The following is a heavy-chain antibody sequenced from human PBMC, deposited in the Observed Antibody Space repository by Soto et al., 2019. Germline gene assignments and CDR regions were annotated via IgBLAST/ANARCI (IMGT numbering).Heavy chain of an antibody. V-gene: IGHV3-23*01. Sequence: EVQLLQSGGGLVQPGGSLTLSCGVSGFPFAPSTMSWVRQAPGKGLEWVSTISVSVGSTSSADSVQGRFTVSSDISDNTLFLRMTSLTADDAAVYFCAKRDVPHTTSNAYFYDHWGRGVLVTVAS. D-gene: IGHD1-26*01. CDR2: ISVSVGST. CDR3: AKRDVPHTTSNAYFYDH. CDR1: GFPFAPST. J-gene: IGHJ4*02.